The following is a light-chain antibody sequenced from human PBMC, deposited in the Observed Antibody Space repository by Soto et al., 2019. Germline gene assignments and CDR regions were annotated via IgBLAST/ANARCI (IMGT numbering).Light chain of an antibody. CDR1: QSINSRY. J-gene: IGKJ1*01. Sequence: EIVLTQSPGTLSLSPGERATLSCRASQSINSRYLAWYQQKPGQAPRLLIYGASSRDTGIPDRFSGSGSGTDFTLTISRLEPEDFAVYYCQQRTFGQGTKVEIK. CDR2: GAS. V-gene: IGKV3-20*01. CDR3: QQRT.